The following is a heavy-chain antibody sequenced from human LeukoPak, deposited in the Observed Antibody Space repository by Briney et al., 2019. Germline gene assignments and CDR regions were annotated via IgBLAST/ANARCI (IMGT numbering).Heavy chain of an antibody. V-gene: IGHV3-23*01. CDR2: ISGSGGST. Sequence: SGGSLRLSCAASGFTFTSYAMSWVRQAPGKGLEWVSAISGSGGSTYYADSVKGRFTISRDNSKNTLYLQMNSLRAEDTAVYYCAKRGSRGYYYGMDVWGQGTTVTVSS. CDR3: AKRGSRGYYYGMDV. CDR1: GFTFTSYA. J-gene: IGHJ6*02. D-gene: IGHD2-15*01.